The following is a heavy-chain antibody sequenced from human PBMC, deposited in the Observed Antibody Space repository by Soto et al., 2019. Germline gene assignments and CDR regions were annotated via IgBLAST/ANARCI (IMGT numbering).Heavy chain of an antibody. CDR2: IYCDDDK. V-gene: IGHV2-5*02. CDR1: GFSLSRSDVG. J-gene: IGHJ4*02. D-gene: IGHD2-21*02. Sequence: QITLKESGPTLVKPTQTLTLTFTFSGFSLSRSDVGVGWIRQPPGKAMESLTLIYCDDDKRYSPSLKCRLTISKDTSRNPVVLTITNMDPVDTATYYCVRASGGGNSAYFDSWGQGTLVTVSS. CDR3: VRASGGGNSAYFDS.